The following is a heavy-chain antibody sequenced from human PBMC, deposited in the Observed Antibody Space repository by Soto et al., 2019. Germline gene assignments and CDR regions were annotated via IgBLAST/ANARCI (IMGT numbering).Heavy chain of an antibody. CDR2: INTGSSTT. J-gene: IGHJ4*02. V-gene: IGHV3-48*01. D-gene: IGHD3-3*01. CDR3: ARDREDFLRSFDC. CDR1: GFTFSHYN. Sequence: EVQLVESGGGLIQPGGSLRLSCAASGFTFSHYNMNWVRQAPGKGLEWIAYINTGSSTTSYADSVEGRYTISRENAKNSLYLEMNSLRAEDTAVYYCARDREDFLRSFDCWGRGTLVSVSS.